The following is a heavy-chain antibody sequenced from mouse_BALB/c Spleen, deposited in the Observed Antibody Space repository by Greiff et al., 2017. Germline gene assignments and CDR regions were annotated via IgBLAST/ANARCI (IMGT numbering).Heavy chain of an antibody. D-gene: IGHD1-1*01. J-gene: IGHJ2*01. CDR2: INPYNGDT. V-gene: IGHV1-20*02. CDR3: ARSPSYYCGSSPFDY. CDR1: GYSFTGYF. Sequence: EVKLQESGPELVKPGASVKISCKASGYSFTGYFMNWVMQSHGKSLEWIGRINPYNGDTFYNQKFKGKATLTVDKSSSTAHMELRSLASEDSAVYYCARSPSYYCGSSPFDYWGQGTTLTVSS.